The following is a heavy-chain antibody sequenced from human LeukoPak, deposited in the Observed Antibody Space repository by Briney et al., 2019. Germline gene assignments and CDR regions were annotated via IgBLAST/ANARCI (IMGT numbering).Heavy chain of an antibody. Sequence: GGSLRLSCAASGLTFSNYGMSWVRQAPGKGLEWVSAITGSGGTTYYADSVKGRFTISRDNSRNTLYLQINSLRAEDTALYYCARRSGIAVAGAFDYWGQGTLVTVSS. V-gene: IGHV3-23*01. CDR2: ITGSGGTT. D-gene: IGHD6-19*01. CDR1: GLTFSNYG. J-gene: IGHJ4*02. CDR3: ARRSGIAVAGAFDY.